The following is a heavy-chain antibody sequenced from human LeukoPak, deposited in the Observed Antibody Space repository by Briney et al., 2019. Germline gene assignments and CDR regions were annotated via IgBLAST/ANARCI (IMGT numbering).Heavy chain of an antibody. Sequence: ASVKVSCKASGYTFTSYGISWVRQAPGQGLEWMGWISAYNGNTNYAQKLQGRVTMTTDTSTSTAYMELRSLRSDDTAVYYCARDRDSSGYLSGDFDHWGQGTLVTVSS. CDR3: ARDRDSSGYLSGDFDH. CDR1: GYTFTSYG. D-gene: IGHD6-19*01. V-gene: IGHV1-18*01. CDR2: ISAYNGNT. J-gene: IGHJ4*02.